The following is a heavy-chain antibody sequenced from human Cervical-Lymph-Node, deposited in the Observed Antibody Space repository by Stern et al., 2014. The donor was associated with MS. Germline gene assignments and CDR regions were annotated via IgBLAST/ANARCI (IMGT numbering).Heavy chain of an antibody. CDR1: GYSFTIYY. Sequence: EVHLVESGAEVKKPGESLKISCKLSGYSFTIYYIAWVRQMPGKGLEWMGVLYPYDSDTTYRPSFQGQVTISADKSITTAYLQWSSLRASDTAMYYCARHVQGFDYWGQGTLVTVSS. J-gene: IGHJ4*02. V-gene: IGHV5-51*01. CDR2: LYPYDSDT. CDR3: ARHVQGFDY.